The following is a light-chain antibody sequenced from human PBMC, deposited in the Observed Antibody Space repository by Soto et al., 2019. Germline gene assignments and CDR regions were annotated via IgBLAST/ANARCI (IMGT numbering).Light chain of an antibody. J-gene: IGLJ2*01. CDR1: RSNIGAGND. CDR3: QTYDSSLSGSV. V-gene: IGLV1-40*01. Sequence: QSVLTQPPSVSGAPGQRVTISCTGSRSNIGAGNDVRWYQQLPGTAPKLLIYGNNKRPSGVPDRFSGSKSGTSATLGITGLQAEDEADYYCQTYDSSLSGSVFGGGTKLTVL. CDR2: GNN.